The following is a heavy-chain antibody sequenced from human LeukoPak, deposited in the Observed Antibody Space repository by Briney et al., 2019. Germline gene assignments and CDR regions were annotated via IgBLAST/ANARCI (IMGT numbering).Heavy chain of an antibody. V-gene: IGHV1-2*02. CDR2: FNPNSGVT. CDR3: ARGAEGEQL. Sequence: ASVKVSCKASGYTSTDYYMHCVRQAPGPGLEWMGWFNPNSGVTNYAQTLQGRVTMTRDTSIRTAYMELSRLRSDDTAVYYCARGAEGEQLWGQGTLVTVSS. J-gene: IGHJ1*01. CDR1: GYTSTDYY. D-gene: IGHD2-21*01.